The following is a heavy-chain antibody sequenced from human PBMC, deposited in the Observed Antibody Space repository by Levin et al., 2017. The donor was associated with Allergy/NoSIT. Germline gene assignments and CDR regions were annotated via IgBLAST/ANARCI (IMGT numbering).Heavy chain of an antibody. CDR2: ITSSGGST. CDR3: AKDLNEREPDY. CDR1: GFTFSSYA. D-gene: IGHD2-8*01. J-gene: IGHJ4*02. Sequence: GGSLRLSCAASGFTFSSYAMSWVRQAPGKGLEWVSAITSSGGSTYYADSVKGRFTISRDNSRNTLYLQMNSLRAEDTAVYYCAKDLNEREPDYWGQGTLVTVSS. V-gene: IGHV3-23*01.